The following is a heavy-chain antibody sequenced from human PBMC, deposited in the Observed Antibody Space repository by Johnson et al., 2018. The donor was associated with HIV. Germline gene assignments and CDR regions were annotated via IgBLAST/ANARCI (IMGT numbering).Heavy chain of an antibody. CDR3: ARPNPYYDFWCGNYAFDI. Sequence: VQLVESGGGLVQPGGSLRLSCAASGFTFSNFDMHWVRQPTGKGLEWVSGISWNRGSIGYADSVKGRFTISRDNAKNSLYLQLNSLGAEYTSVFYCARPNPYYDFWCGNYAFDIWGQGTMVTVSS. J-gene: IGHJ3*02. D-gene: IGHD3-3*01. CDR1: GFTFSNFD. V-gene: IGHV3-9*01. CDR2: ISWNRGSI.